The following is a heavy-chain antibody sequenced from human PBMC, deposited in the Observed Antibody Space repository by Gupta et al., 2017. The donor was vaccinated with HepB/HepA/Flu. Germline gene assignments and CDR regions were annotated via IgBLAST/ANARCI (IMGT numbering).Heavy chain of an antibody. Sequence: QVQLVESGGGVVQPGRSLRLSCAVSGFTFRSYGMHGVRQAPGKGLEWVAVIWSDGSNKYYVDSVKGRFTISRDNSKNTLYLQMNSLRVEDTAVYYCARDPYGSGSCPDFWGQGTLVAVSP. CDR3: ARDPYGSGSCPDF. CDR1: GFTFRSYG. D-gene: IGHD3-10*01. CDR2: IWSDGSNK. V-gene: IGHV3-33*01. J-gene: IGHJ4*02.